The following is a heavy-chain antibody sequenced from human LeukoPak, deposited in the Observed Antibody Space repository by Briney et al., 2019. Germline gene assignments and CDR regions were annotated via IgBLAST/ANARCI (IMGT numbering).Heavy chain of an antibody. CDR1: GGTFSSYA. CDR2: TIPIFGTA. Sequence: SVKVSCKASGGTFSSYAISWVRQAPGQGLEWMGGTIPIFGTANYAQKFQGRVTTTADESTSTAYMELSSLRSEDTAVYYCAREYSSGWYYFDYWGQGTLVTVSS. CDR3: AREYSSGWYYFDY. J-gene: IGHJ4*02. V-gene: IGHV1-69*13. D-gene: IGHD6-19*01.